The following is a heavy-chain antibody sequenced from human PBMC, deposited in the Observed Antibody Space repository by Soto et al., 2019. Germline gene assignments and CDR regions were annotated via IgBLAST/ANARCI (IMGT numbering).Heavy chain of an antibody. Sequence: GSLRLSCAASGFTFSNAWMNWVRQAPGKGLEWVGRIKSKTDGGTTDYAAPVKGRFTISRDDSKNTLYLQMNSLKTEDTAVYYCTTDGVEYYYDSSGYVWGQGTLVTVSS. J-gene: IGHJ4*02. D-gene: IGHD3-22*01. CDR1: GFTFSNAW. V-gene: IGHV3-15*07. CDR2: IKSKTDGGTT. CDR3: TTDGVEYYYDSSGYV.